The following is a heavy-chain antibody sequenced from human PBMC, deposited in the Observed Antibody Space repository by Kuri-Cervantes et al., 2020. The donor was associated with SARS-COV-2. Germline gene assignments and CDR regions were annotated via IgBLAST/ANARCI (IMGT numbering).Heavy chain of an antibody. CDR3: ARDPAPQQSYYYGMDA. Sequence: GGSLRLSCAASGFTFSSYWMHWVRQAPGKGLVWVALISYDGTIDYYADSVRGRFTISRDSSKKTVFLQMNSLTVEDTAVYFCARDPAPQQSYYYGMDAWGHGTRVTVSS. V-gene: IGHV3-33*08. J-gene: IGHJ6*02. D-gene: IGHD4-11*01. CDR1: GFTFSSYW. CDR2: ISYDGTID.